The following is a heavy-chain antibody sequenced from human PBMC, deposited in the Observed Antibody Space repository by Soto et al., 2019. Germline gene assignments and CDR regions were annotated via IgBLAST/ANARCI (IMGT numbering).Heavy chain of an antibody. CDR3: ARAKGRSFSEY. CDR2: IYNSGNT. V-gene: IGHV4-31*03. CDR1: GGSISSGGYY. J-gene: IGHJ4*02. D-gene: IGHD1-26*01. Sequence: QVQLKESGPGLVKPSQTLSLTCTVSGGSISSGGYYWSWIRQHPGKDLEWIGYIYNSGNTYYNSSLKSRVTISGDTSKNHFSLRLTSVTAADTATYYCARAKGRSFSEYWGQGTVVTVSS.